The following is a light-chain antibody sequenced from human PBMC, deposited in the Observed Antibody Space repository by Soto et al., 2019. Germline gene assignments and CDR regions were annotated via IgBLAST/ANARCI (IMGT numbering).Light chain of an antibody. CDR1: QSVSSSY. CDR2: GAS. CDR3: QQYGSSPPWT. V-gene: IGKV3-20*01. J-gene: IGKJ1*01. Sequence: EIVWTQSPGTLSLSPGERATLSCRASQSVSSSYLAWYQQKPGQAPRLLIYGASSRATGIPDRFSGSGSGTDFSLTISRLEPEDFAVDYCQQYGSSPPWTFGQGTKVEI.